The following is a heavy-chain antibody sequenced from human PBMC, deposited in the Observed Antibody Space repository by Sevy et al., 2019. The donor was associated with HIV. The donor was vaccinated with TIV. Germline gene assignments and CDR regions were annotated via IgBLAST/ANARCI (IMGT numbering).Heavy chain of an antibody. J-gene: IGHJ6*03. D-gene: IGHD6-13*01. CDR3: ARAGGAYSSSWYALAYYYYYMDV. CDR1: GFTFSDYY. Sequence: GGSLRLSCAASGFTFSDYYMSWIRQAPGKGLEWVSYISSSGSTIYYADSVKGRFTISRDNAKNSLYPQMNSLRAEDTAVYYCARAGGAYSSSWYALAYYYYYMDVWGKGTTVTVSS. CDR2: ISSSGSTI. V-gene: IGHV3-11*01.